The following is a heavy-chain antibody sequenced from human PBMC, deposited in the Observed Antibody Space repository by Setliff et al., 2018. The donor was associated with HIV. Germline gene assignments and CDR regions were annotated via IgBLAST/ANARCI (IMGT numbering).Heavy chain of an antibody. V-gene: IGHV4-4*09. J-gene: IGHJ4*02. CDR3: ARHSPSDY. CDR1: GGSISTYY. Sequence: PSETLSLTCTVSGGSISTYYWSWIRQPPGKGLEWIGYIYTSGSTNYNPSLKPRVTISIDTSKKQVSLKLSTVTAADTAVYYCARHSPSDYWGQGTLVTVSS. CDR2: IYTSGST.